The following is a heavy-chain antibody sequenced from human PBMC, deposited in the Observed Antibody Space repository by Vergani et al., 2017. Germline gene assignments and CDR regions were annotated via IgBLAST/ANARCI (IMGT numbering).Heavy chain of an antibody. CDR3: ARQGEDASADYGDYAYYFDY. CDR1: GGSISSSSYY. D-gene: IGHD4-17*01. CDR2: IYYSGST. J-gene: IGHJ4*02. Sequence: QLQLQESGPGLVKPSETLSLTCTVSGGSISSSSYYWGWIRQPPGKGLEWIGSIYYSGSTYYNPSLKSRVTISVATSKNQFALKLSSETAADTAVYYFARQGEDASADYGDYAYYFDYWGQGTLVTVSS. V-gene: IGHV4-39*01.